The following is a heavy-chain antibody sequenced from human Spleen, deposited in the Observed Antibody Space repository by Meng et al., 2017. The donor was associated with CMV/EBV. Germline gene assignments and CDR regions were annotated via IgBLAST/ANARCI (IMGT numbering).Heavy chain of an antibody. CDR2: IGSSGSIV. V-gene: IGHV3-48*03. J-gene: IGHJ4*02. Sequence: GESLKISCAASGFTFSSYEMIWVRQAPGKGLEWVSYIGSSGSIVHYADSVKGRFTISRDNAKNSLHLQMNSLRAEDTAVYYYARDGWLQSERFDYWGQGTLVTVSS. CDR3: ARDGWLQSERFDY. D-gene: IGHD5-24*01. CDR1: GFTFSSYE.